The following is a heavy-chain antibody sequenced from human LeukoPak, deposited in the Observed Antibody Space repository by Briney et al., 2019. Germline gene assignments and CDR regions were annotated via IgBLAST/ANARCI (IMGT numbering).Heavy chain of an antibody. V-gene: IGHV3-23*01. CDR2: ISGSDGIT. J-gene: IGHJ4*02. Sequence: GGSLRLSCAASGFTFSFYAMSWVRQAPGKGLEWVSGISGSDGITYYADSVKGRFTISRDNSKNTLHLQMNSLRAEDTAVYYCARAGHDLDYWGQGTLVTVSS. CDR1: GFTFSFYA. CDR3: ARAGHDLDY.